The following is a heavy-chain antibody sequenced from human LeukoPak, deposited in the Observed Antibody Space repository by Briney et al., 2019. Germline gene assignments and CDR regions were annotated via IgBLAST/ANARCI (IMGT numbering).Heavy chain of an antibody. J-gene: IGHJ5*02. CDR3: ARDRGFGDLSDWFDP. Sequence: GGPLRLSCAASGFTFSSYWMHWVRQAPGKGLLWVSRINGDGSTTNYADSVKGRFTISRDNAKNTLYLQINSLRAEDMAVYYCARDRGFGDLSDWFDPWGQGTLVTVSS. CDR1: GFTFSSYW. D-gene: IGHD3-10*01. V-gene: IGHV3-74*01. CDR2: INGDGSTT.